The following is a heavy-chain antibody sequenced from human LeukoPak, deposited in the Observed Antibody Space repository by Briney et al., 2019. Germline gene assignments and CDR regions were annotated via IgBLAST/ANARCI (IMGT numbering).Heavy chain of an antibody. Sequence: GGSLRLSCAAAGFTFSSCAMTWVRQAPGKGLEWVSSISSSSSYIYYADSVKGRFTISRDNAKNSLYLQMNSLRAEDTAVYYCARARGTYYYYGMDVWGQGTTVTVSS. CDR2: ISSSSSYI. V-gene: IGHV3-21*01. J-gene: IGHJ6*02. CDR3: ARARGTYYYYGMDV. CDR1: GFTFSSCA. D-gene: IGHD1-1*01.